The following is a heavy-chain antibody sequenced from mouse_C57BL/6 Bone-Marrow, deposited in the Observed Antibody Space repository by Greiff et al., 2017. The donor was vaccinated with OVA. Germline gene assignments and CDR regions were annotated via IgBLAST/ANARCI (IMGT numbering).Heavy chain of an antibody. CDR1: GFTFSSYT. V-gene: IGHV5-9*01. J-gene: IGHJ2*01. Sequence: EVKLMESGGGLVKPGGSLKLSCAASGFTFSSYTMSWVRQTPEKRLEWVATISGGGGNTYYPDSVKGRFTISRDNAKNTLYLQMSSLRSEETALYYYAGRYYGSSGLDYWGQGTTLTVSS. D-gene: IGHD1-1*01. CDR3: AGRYYGSSGLDY. CDR2: ISGGGGNT.